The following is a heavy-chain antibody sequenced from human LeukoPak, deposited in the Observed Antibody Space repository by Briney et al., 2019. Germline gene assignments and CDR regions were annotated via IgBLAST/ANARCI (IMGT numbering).Heavy chain of an antibody. CDR3: ARHDYYDSSGPFDY. J-gene: IGHJ4*02. Sequence: SGTLSLTCAVSGGSISSSNWWSWVRQPPGKGLEWIGQIYHSGSTNYNPSLKSRVTISVDTSKNQFSLKLSSVTAADTADYYCARHDYYDSSGPFDYWGQGTLVTVSS. V-gene: IGHV4-4*02. D-gene: IGHD3-22*01. CDR2: IYHSGST. CDR1: GGSISSSNW.